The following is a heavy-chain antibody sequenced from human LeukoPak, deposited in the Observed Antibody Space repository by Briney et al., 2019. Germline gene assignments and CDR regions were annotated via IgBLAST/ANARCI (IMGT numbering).Heavy chain of an antibody. Sequence: PSETLSLTCAVCGGSFSGYYWSWIRQPPGKGLEWIGEINHSGSTNYNPSLKSRVTISVDTSKNQFSLKLSSVTAADTAVYYCARGLGIAAALPSSGNWFDPWGQGTLVTVSS. CDR3: ARGLGIAAALPSSGNWFDP. V-gene: IGHV4-34*01. J-gene: IGHJ5*02. D-gene: IGHD6-13*01. CDR1: GGSFSGYY. CDR2: INHSGST.